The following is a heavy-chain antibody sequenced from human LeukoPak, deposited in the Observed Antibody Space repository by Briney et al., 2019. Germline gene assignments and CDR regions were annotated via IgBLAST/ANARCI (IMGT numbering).Heavy chain of an antibody. D-gene: IGHD1-14*01. CDR2: IIPIFGTA. CDR3: ARDVRFNNKQINWFDP. J-gene: IGHJ5*02. Sequence: ASVKVSCKVSGYTLTELSMHWVRQAPGQGLEWMGGIIPIFGTANYAQKFQGRVTITADESTSTAYVELSSLRSEDTAVYYCARDVRFNNKQINWFDPWGQGTLVTVSS. V-gene: IGHV1-69*13. CDR1: GYTLTELS.